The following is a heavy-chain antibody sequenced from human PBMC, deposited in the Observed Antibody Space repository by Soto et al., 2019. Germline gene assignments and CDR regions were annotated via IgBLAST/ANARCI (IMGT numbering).Heavy chain of an antibody. J-gene: IGHJ4*02. CDR2: ISSSSSYI. Sequence: GGSLRLSCAASGFTFTSYSMNWVRQAPGKGLEWVSSISSSSSYIYYADSVKGRFTISRDNAKNSLYLQMNSLRAEDTAVYYCATDPYYYDSSRYYSPERYFDYWGQGTLVTVSS. V-gene: IGHV3-21*01. D-gene: IGHD3-22*01. CDR3: ATDPYYYDSSRYYSPERYFDY. CDR1: GFTFTSYS.